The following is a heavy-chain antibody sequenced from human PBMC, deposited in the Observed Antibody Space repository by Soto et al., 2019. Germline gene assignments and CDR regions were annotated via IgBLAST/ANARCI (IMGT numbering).Heavy chain of an antibody. J-gene: IGHJ6*02. CDR1: GGTFSSYA. V-gene: IGHV1-69*06. Sequence: GASVKVSCKASGGTFSSYAISWVRQAPGQGLEWMGGIIPIFGTANYAQKFQGRVTITADKSTSTAYMELSSLRSEDTAVYYCARDRLYSSGWYPTHYYYYYGMDVWGQGTTVTVSS. D-gene: IGHD6-19*01. CDR2: IIPIFGTA. CDR3: ARDRLYSSGWYPTHYYYYYGMDV.